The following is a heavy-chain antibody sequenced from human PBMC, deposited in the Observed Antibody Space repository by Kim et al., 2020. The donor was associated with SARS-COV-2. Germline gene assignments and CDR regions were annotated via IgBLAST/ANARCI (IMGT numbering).Heavy chain of an antibody. CDR3: ARPYYDLLTGFD. Sequence: SETLSLTCTVSGGSISSYTWWSWVRQSPGKGLEWIGEVYYSGNTNYSPSNYNPSLKSRVTISLDKSRNQFSLKLSSVTAADTAGYFCARPYYDLLTGFD. J-gene: IGHJ4*01. V-gene: IGHV4-4*02. CDR2: VYYSGNTNYSPS. CDR1: GGSISSYTW. D-gene: IGHD3-9*01.